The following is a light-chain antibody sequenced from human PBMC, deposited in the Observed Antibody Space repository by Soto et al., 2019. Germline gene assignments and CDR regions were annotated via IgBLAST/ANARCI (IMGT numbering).Light chain of an antibody. CDR2: EVS. CDR3: CSYAGGRSPYV. Sequence: QSALTQPASVSGSPGQSITISCTGTTSDVGSYDLVSWYQQHPGKAPKIMIYEVSKRPSGDSNRFSGSKSGNTASLTISGLQAEDEADYYCCSYAGGRSPYVFGTGTKDTV. CDR1: TSDVGSYDL. J-gene: IGLJ1*01. V-gene: IGLV2-23*02.